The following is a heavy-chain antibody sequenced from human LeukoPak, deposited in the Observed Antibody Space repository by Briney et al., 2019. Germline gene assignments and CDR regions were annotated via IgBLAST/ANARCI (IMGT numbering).Heavy chain of an antibody. CDR1: GFTLSSYA. CDR2: ITANGGGT. J-gene: IGHJ4*02. CDR3: AKLTSDTMVRGVTTDY. V-gene: IGHV3-23*01. Sequence: GGSLRLSCAASGFTLSSYAMSWVRQAPGKGLEWVSSITANGGGTYYADSVKGRFSISRDNSRNTLYLQVTSLRAEDTGVYYCAKLTSDTMVRGVTTDYWGQGTLVTVSS. D-gene: IGHD3-10*01.